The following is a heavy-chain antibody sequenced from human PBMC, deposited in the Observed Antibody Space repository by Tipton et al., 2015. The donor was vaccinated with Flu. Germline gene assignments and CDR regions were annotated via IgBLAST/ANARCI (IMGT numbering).Heavy chain of an antibody. J-gene: IGHJ5*02. D-gene: IGHD1-26*01. CDR1: GYTFTSYG. CDR3: ARDRAPFRDGGKVNWFDP. Sequence: QMQLVQSGAEVKKPGASVKVSCKASGYTFTSYGISWVRQAPGQGLEWMGWISAYNGNTNYAQKLQGRVTMTTDTSTSTAYMELRSLRSDDTAVYYCARDRAPFRDGGKVNWFDPWGQGTLVTVSS. V-gene: IGHV1-18*01. CDR2: ISAYNGNT.